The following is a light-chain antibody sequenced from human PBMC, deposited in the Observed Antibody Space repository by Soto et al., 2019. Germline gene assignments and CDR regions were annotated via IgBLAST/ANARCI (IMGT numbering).Light chain of an antibody. CDR1: QGISSA. Sequence: AIPLTQSPSSLSASLGDRVTVSCRASQGISSALAWYQQKTGKAPKLLIYDASSLQSGVPSRFSGSGSGTDFTLTINGLQPEDFATYYCQQFDSYPRTFGQGTRLDIK. J-gene: IGKJ5*01. V-gene: IGKV1-13*02. CDR2: DAS. CDR3: QQFDSYPRT.